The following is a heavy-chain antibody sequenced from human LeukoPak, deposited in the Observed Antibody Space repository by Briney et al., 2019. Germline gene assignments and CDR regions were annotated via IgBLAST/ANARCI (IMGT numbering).Heavy chain of an antibody. D-gene: IGHD2-2*01. CDR2: IYYSGST. J-gene: IGHJ3*02. Sequence: SETLSLTCTVSDGSLSSYYWSWIRQSPGKGLEWIGYIYYSGSTNYNPSLKSRVTISVDTSKNQFSLKLSSVTAADTAVYYCARGYCRGTSCNRYTFDMWGQGTMVTVSS. CDR3: ARGYCRGTSCNRYTFDM. CDR1: DGSLSSYY. V-gene: IGHV4-59*01.